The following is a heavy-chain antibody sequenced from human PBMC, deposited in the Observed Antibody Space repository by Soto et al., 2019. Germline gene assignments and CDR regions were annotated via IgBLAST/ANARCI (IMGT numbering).Heavy chain of an antibody. CDR3: AKMGVTGYDCGFPYDI. V-gene: IGHV3-23*01. J-gene: IGHJ3*02. D-gene: IGHD5-12*01. CDR1: GVTLDGYA. CDR2: ISGFGAAT. Sequence: EVQLLESGGGLVQPGGSLRVSCAASGVTLDGYAMSWVRQAPGKGLEWVSRISGFGAATYYTDSAKGRFTISRDNSKNTLYQQMNSLRSEDTAVSYGAKMGVTGYDCGFPYDICGQGTMVTVSS.